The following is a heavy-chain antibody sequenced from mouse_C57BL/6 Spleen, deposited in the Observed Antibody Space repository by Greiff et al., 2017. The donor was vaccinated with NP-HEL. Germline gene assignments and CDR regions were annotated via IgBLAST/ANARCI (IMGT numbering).Heavy chain of an antibody. CDR2: IYPGDGDT. CDR1: GYAFSSYW. Sequence: QVQLKQSGAELVKPGASVKISCKASGYAFSSYWMNWVKQRPGKGLEWIGQIYPGDGDTNYNGKFKGKATLTADKSSSTAYMQLSSLTSEDSAVYFCARDGYSNYFAYWGQGTLVTVSA. CDR3: ARDGYSNYFAY. V-gene: IGHV1-80*01. D-gene: IGHD2-5*01. J-gene: IGHJ3*01.